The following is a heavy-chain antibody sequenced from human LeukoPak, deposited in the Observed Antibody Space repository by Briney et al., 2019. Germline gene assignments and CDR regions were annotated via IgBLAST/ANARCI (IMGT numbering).Heavy chain of an antibody. J-gene: IGHJ4*02. CDR3: ARRGARVGYDSSGYIDY. V-gene: IGHV4-59*01. Sequence: SETLSLTCTVSGGSISSYYWSWIRQPPGKGLEWIGYIYYSGSTNYNPSLKSRVTISVDTSKNQFSLKLSSVTAADTAVCYCARRGARVGYDSSGYIDYWGQGTLVTVSS. CDR1: GGSISSYY. D-gene: IGHD3-22*01. CDR2: IYYSGST.